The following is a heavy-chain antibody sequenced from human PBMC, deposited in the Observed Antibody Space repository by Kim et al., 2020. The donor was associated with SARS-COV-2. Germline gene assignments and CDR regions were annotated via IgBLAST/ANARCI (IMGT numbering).Heavy chain of an antibody. CDR1: GGTFYNYA. V-gene: IGHV1-69*13. CDR2: ITPIFGST. D-gene: IGHD6-6*01. J-gene: IGHJ4*02. Sequence: SVKVSGKASGGTFYNYAFIWVRQAPGQGLQWMGGITPIFGSTNYAQKFQGRVTITADESTSTAYMELSSLKSDDAAVYYCASRVHSTSSNIDYWGQGTLVTVSS. CDR3: ASRVHSTSSNIDY.